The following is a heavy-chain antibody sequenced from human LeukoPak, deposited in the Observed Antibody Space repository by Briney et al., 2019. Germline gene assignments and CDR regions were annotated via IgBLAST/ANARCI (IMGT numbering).Heavy chain of an antibody. CDR1: GGSISSYY. D-gene: IGHD6-13*01. J-gene: IGHJ4*02. CDR2: IYYSGST. V-gene: IGHV4-59*01. CDR3: ARIGQLAAGIYFDY. Sequence: SETLSLTCTVSGGSISSYYWSWIRQPPGKGLEGSGYIYYSGSTNYNPSLKSRVTISVDTSKNQFSLKLSSVTAADTAVYYCARIGQLAAGIYFDYWGQGTLVAVSS.